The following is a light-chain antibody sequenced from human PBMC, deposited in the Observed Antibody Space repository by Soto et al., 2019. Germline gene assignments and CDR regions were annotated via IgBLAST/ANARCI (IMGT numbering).Light chain of an antibody. Sequence: DIQMTQSPSTLSASVGDRVTISCRASRRISSWLAWYQQQPGKAPKLLVYDASTLQNGVPSRFSVNGSGTEFTLTISRLQHEDLATYFCQQYNGYPWTFGQGTRVGIK. CDR3: QQYNGYPWT. CDR2: DAS. V-gene: IGKV1-5*01. CDR1: RRISSW. J-gene: IGKJ1*01.